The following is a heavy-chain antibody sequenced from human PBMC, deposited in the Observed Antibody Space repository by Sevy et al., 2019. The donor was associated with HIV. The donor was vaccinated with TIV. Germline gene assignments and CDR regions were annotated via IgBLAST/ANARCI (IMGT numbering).Heavy chain of an antibody. J-gene: IGHJ4*02. CDR1: GFNFRNSW. V-gene: IGHV3-7*03. CDR3: GRDKEEGAGVLDY. CDR2: IKQDGYET. Sequence: GGSLRLSCATFGFNFRNSWMAWVRQPPGKGLEFLADIKQDGYETYYVDSVKGRFTISSDNAKNSLHLQMNSLRAEDTAMYFCGRDKEEGAGVLDYWGQGTPVTVSS. D-gene: IGHD1-26*01.